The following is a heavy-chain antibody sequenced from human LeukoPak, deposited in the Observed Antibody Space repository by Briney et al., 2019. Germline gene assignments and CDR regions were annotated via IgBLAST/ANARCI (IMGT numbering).Heavy chain of an antibody. V-gene: IGHV4-59*01. Sequence: SETLSLTCTVSGGFISSYYWSWTRQPPGKGLEWIGYIYYLGSTNYNPSLKSRVTISLDTSKNQFSLKLSSVTAADTAVYYCARYGSGIDYWGQGTLVTVSS. D-gene: IGHD3-10*01. CDR2: IYYLGST. J-gene: IGHJ4*02. CDR1: GGFISSYY. CDR3: ARYGSGIDY.